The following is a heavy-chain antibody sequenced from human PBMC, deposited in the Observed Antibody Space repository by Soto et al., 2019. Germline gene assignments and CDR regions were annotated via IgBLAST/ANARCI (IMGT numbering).Heavy chain of an antibody. CDR2: IYWDDDK. J-gene: IGHJ4*02. Sequence: QITLKESGPTLVRPTQTLTLTCTFSGFSLRTSGAVVGWFLQPPRKAPEWLGTIYWDDDKRYRPSLERRLTITKDTSKPQVVLTMTNMGPVDTATYFCAHRRFGFGDSYDYWGQGTLVTVSS. V-gene: IGHV2-5*02. CDR1: GFSLRTSGAV. CDR3: AHRRFGFGDSYDY. D-gene: IGHD3-10*01.